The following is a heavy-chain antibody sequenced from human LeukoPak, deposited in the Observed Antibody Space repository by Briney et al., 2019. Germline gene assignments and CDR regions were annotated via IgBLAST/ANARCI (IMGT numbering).Heavy chain of an antibody. CDR2: IKQDGGEK. CDR1: GFTFSSYW. CDR3: ARRFRRGYPYYYYYGMDV. V-gene: IGHV3-7*01. D-gene: IGHD5-18*01. J-gene: IGHJ6*02. Sequence: PGGSLRLSCAASGFTFSSYWMSWVRQAPGKGLEWVANIKQDGGEKYYVDSVKGRFTISRDNAKNSLYLQMNSLRAEDTAVYYCARRFRRGYPYYYYYGMDVWGQGTTVTVSS.